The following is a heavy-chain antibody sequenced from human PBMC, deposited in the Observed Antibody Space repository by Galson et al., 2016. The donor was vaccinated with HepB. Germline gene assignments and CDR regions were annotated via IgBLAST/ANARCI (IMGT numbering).Heavy chain of an antibody. CDR3: SRGAHSYCTRTSCPSDYFYYMDV. CDR2: INPYNGNT. CDR1: GYTFINYA. J-gene: IGHJ6*03. D-gene: IGHD2-2*01. Sequence: SVKVSCKASGYPSSGYTFINYAISWVRQAPGQGLEWMGWINPYNGNTNYAQKVQGRVTMTTDTSTSTAYMELRSLSSYDTAVYFCSRGAHSYCTRTSCPSDYFYYMDVWGNGTTVTVSS. V-gene: IGHV1-18*04.